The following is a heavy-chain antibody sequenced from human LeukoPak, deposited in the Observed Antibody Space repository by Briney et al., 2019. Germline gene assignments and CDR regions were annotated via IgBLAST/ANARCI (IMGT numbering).Heavy chain of an antibody. D-gene: IGHD1-26*01. CDR1: GFSFSSYA. J-gene: IGHJ4*02. Sequence: PGGTLRLSCAASGFSFSSYAMNWVRQAPGKGLEWVSFISGSGDATHYADSVKGRFTISRDNSKSTLYLQMNSLRAEDTAVYYCAKSRGESRGASNYWGQGTLVTVSS. CDR3: AKSRGESRGASNY. CDR2: ISGSGDAT. V-gene: IGHV3-23*01.